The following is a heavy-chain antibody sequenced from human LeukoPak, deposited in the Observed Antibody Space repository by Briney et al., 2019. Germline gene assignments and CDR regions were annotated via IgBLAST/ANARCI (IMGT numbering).Heavy chain of an antibody. CDR1: GFTFSSYS. Sequence: PGGSLRLSCAASGFTFSSYSMNWVLQAPGKGLEWVSSISSSSSYIFYTDSVKGRFTISRDNSKNTLYVQMNSLRAEDTAVYYCARRAGAYSHPYDYWGQGTLVTVSS. CDR3: ARRAGAYSHPYDY. D-gene: IGHD4/OR15-4a*01. J-gene: IGHJ4*02. CDR2: ISSSSSYI. V-gene: IGHV3-21*04.